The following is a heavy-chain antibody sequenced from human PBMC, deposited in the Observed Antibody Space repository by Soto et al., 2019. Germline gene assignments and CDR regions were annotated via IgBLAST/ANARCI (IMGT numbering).Heavy chain of an antibody. V-gene: IGHV3-48*02. D-gene: IGHD4-17*01. CDR2: ISSSSSTI. CDR1: GFTFSSYS. J-gene: IGHJ3*02. CDR3: ARYDCGGYPPKDAFDI. Sequence: EVQLVESGGGLVQPGGSLRLSCAASGFTFSSYSMNWVRQAPGKGLEWVSYISSSSSTIYYADSVKGRFNISRDNAKKSLFLQMNSRRDEDTAVYYCARYDCGGYPPKDAFDIWGQGTMVTVSS.